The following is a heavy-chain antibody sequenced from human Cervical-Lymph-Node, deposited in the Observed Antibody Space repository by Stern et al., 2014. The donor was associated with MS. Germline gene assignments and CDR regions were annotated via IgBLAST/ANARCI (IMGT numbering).Heavy chain of an antibody. CDR2: ISYDGSSQ. CDR3: AKPAAARYFDY. V-gene: IGHV3-30-3*02. Sequence: VQLVESGGGVVQPGRSVRLSCAASGFTFGSHAMHWVRQAPGKGLDWVAIISYDGSSQHYADSVKGRFTISRDNSNNTLYLQMNSLRAEDTAMYYCAKPAAARYFDYWGQGTQVTVSS. J-gene: IGHJ4*02. CDR1: GFTFGSHA. D-gene: IGHD6-25*01.